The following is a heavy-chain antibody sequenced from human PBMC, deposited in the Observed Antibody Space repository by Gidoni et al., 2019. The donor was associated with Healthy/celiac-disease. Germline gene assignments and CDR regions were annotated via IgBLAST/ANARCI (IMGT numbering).Heavy chain of an antibody. D-gene: IGHD2-2*01. J-gene: IGHJ6*02. V-gene: IGHV3-74*01. Sequence: EVQLVESGGGLFQPGGSLRPPCSASGFTFSSYWLPWVRNPPANGLGGGSRKGLWWDSRIKSEGRSTSYAAAVKGRITISRGNAKNTGYLQKNSLKAEDTDVYYCARDEGYCSSTSCYEGAYYYGMDVWGQGTTVTVSS. CDR2: IKSEGRST. CDR3: ARDEGYCSSTSCYEGAYYYGMDV. CDR1: GFTFSSYW.